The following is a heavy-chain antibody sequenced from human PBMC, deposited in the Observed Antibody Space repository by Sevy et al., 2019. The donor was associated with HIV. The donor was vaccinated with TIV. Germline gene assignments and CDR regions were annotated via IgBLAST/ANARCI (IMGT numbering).Heavy chain of an antibody. CDR3: ARRNDFHI. J-gene: IGHJ3*02. V-gene: IGHV4-59*08. CDR1: GGSINSDH. CDR2: VYYTGVT. Sequence: SETLSLTCTVSGGSINSDHWNWIRQPPGKGLEWIGYVYYTGVTNYNPSLKNRVTISVDRTKNQYSLKLTSVTAADTAVYYCARRNDFHIWGQGTMVTVSS.